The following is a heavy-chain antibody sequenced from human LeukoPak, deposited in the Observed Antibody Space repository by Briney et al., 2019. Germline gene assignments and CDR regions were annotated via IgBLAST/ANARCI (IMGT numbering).Heavy chain of an antibody. D-gene: IGHD5-18*01. V-gene: IGHV4-61*01. CDR3: ARGSRGYTYG. J-gene: IGHJ4*02. CDR2: IYYSGST. Sequence: SETLSLTCTVSGASVSSGSYYWSWIRQPPGKGLEWIGYIYYSGSTNYNPSLKSRVTISVDTSKNQFSLKLSSVTAADTAVYYCARGSRGYTYGWGQGTLVTVPS. CDR1: GASVSSGSYY.